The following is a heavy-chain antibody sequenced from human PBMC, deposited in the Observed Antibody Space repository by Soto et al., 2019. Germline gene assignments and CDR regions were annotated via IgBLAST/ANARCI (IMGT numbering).Heavy chain of an antibody. CDR2: ISAYNGNT. D-gene: IGHD3-10*01. CDR3: ARDRHYGSADYYYYYMDV. J-gene: IGHJ6*03. CDR1: GYTFTSYG. Sequence: ASVKVSCKASGYTFTSYGISWVRQAPGQGLEWMGWISAYNGNTNYAQKLQGRVTMTTDTSTSTAYMELRSLRSDDTAVYYCARDRHYGSADYYYYYMDVWGKGTTVTVSS. V-gene: IGHV1-18*01.